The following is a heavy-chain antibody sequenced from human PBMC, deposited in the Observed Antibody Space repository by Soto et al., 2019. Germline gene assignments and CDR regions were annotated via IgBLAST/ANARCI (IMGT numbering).Heavy chain of an antibody. V-gene: IGHV3-15*07. CDR3: ATAPGYWESAPLDY. J-gene: IGHJ4*02. CDR1: DFTFNEAW. Sequence: EVQLVESGGGLVKPGGSLRLSCAVSDFTFNEAWMNWVRQAPGKGLEWVGRIKSQTHGGTTDYAAPVKGRFTISRDDLKNILYLQMNSLKIEDTAVYYCATAPGYWESAPLDYWGQGTLVTVSS. D-gene: IGHD6-25*01. CDR2: IKSQTHGGTT.